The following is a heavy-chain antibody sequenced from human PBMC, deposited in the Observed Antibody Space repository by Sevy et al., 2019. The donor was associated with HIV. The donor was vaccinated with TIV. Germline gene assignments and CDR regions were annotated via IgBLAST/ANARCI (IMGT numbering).Heavy chain of an antibody. V-gene: IGHV3-7*03. CDR2: IKRDGSGK. J-gene: IGHJ6*01. CDR3: ARDCSSTSCRWGLDF. D-gene: IGHD2-2*01. CDR1: GFSFNMYW. Sequence: GGSLRLSCTASGFSFNMYWMSWVRQAPGQGLEWVAHIKRDGSGKYYVDSVRGRFTISRVNAKNSLYLQMNSLRAEDTAVYYCARDCSSTSCRWGLDFWGQGTTVTVSS.